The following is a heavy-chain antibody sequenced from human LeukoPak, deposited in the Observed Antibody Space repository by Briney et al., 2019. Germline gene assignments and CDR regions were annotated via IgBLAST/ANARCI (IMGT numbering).Heavy chain of an antibody. CDR1: GFTFSSYA. Sequence: GGSLRLSCAASGFTFSSYAMSWVRQAPGKGLEWVSAISGSGGSTYYADSVKGRFTISRDNSKNTLYLQMNSLRVEDTAVYYCAKGDSGSYGALDIWGQGTMVTVSS. D-gene: IGHD1-26*01. CDR2: ISGSGGST. J-gene: IGHJ3*02. CDR3: AKGDSGSYGALDI. V-gene: IGHV3-23*01.